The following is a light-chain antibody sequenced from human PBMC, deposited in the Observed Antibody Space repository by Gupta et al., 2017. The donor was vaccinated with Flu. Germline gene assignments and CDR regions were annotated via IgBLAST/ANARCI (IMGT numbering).Light chain of an antibody. CDR2: GAS. V-gene: IGKV3-20*01. CDR1: QSVSSSY. Sequence: EIVLTQSPGTLSLSPGERATLSCRASQSVSSSYLAWYQQKPGQAPRLLIYGASSRATGIPDRFSGSGAGKDFTLTSSRREHEDFAVYYWQQDGSSHHFGQGTKLEIK. CDR3: QQDGSSHH. J-gene: IGKJ2*01.